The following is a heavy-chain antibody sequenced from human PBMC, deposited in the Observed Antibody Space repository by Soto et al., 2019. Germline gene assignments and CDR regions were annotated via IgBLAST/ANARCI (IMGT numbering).Heavy chain of an antibody. CDR3: SVGSKERYSNYKSPAY. D-gene: IGHD4-4*01. Sequence: QVQLVQSGAEVKKPGSSVKVSCKASGGTFSSYTISCVRPAPGQGLEWMGRIIPILGIANYAQKFQGRVTITADKSTSTDYMEMSSLRSEDTAVYYCSVGSKERYSNYKSPAYWGQGTLVTVYS. V-gene: IGHV1-69*02. CDR1: GGTFSSYT. CDR2: IIPILGIA. J-gene: IGHJ4*02.